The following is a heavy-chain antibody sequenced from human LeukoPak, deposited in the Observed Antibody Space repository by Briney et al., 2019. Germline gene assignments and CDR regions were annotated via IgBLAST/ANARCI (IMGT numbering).Heavy chain of an antibody. D-gene: IGHD6-19*01. CDR2: ISGSGGIT. J-gene: IGHJ4*02. CDR1: GFTFNNYA. Sequence: PGGSLRLSCAASGFTFNNYAMYWVRQAPGKGPEWVSGISGSGGITYYAESVEGRFTIFRDNSKNTVFLLMNSLGADDTAVYYCGKTTAGYSSGRYPGWPIDSWGPGTLVSVSA. CDR3: GKTTAGYSSGRYPGWPIDS. V-gene: IGHV3-23*01.